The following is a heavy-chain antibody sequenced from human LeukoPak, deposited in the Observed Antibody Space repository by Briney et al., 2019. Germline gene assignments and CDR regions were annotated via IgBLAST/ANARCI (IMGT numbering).Heavy chain of an antibody. Sequence: SETLSLTCTVSGGSISSYYWSWIRQPAGQGLEWIGRIYTSGSTNYNPSLKSRVTISVDTSKNQFSLKLSSVTAADTAVYYCARGDYYDSSGYPHWFDPWGQGTLVTVSS. J-gene: IGHJ5*02. CDR2: IYTSGST. CDR1: GGSISSYY. D-gene: IGHD3-22*01. V-gene: IGHV4-4*07. CDR3: ARGDYYDSSGYPHWFDP.